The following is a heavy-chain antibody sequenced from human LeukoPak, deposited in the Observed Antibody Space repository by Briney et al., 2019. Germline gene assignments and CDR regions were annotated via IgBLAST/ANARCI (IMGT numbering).Heavy chain of an antibody. Sequence: GGSLRLSCAASGFTFSSYAMSWVRQAPGKGLEWVSAISGSGGSTYYADSVKGRFTISRDNSKNTLYLQMSSLRAEDTAVYYCAKDAFRGVITPLDYWGQGTLVTVSS. J-gene: IGHJ4*02. D-gene: IGHD3-10*01. CDR3: AKDAFRGVITPLDY. CDR2: ISGSGGST. CDR1: GFTFSSYA. V-gene: IGHV3-23*01.